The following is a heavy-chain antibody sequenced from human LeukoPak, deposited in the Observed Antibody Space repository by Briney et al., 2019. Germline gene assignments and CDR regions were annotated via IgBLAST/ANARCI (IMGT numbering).Heavy chain of an antibody. V-gene: IGHV4-34*01. CDR1: GGSFSGYY. CDR2: INHSGST. CDR3: ASNMVRGVISPFDY. Sequence: SDTLSLTCAVYGGSFSGYYWSWLRQPAGKGLEWLGEINHSGSTTYNPSLKSRVTISVDKSKNQFSLKLSSVTAADTAVYYCASNMVRGVISPFDYWGQGTLVTVSS. D-gene: IGHD3-10*01. J-gene: IGHJ4*02.